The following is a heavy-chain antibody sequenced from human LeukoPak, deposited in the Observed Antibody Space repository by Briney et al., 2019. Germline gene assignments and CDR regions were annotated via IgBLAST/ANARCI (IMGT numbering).Heavy chain of an antibody. CDR1: GFTFSSYG. CDR3: ARGYDSSGYLFDY. D-gene: IGHD3-22*01. Sequence: GGSLRLSCAASGFTFSSYGMHWVRQAPGKGLEWVAVIWYDGSNKYYADSVKGRFTISRDNAKNPLYLQMNSLRAEDTALYHCARGYDSSGYLFDYWGQGTLVTVSS. J-gene: IGHJ4*02. CDR2: IWYDGSNK. V-gene: IGHV3-33*01.